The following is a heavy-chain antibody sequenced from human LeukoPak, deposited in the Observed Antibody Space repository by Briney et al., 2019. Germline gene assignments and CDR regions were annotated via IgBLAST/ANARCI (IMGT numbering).Heavy chain of an antibody. D-gene: IGHD3-22*01. Sequence: GSLRLSCAASGFTFSSYAMHWVRQAPGKGLEWVAVISYDGSNKYYADSVKGRFTISRDNSKNTLYLQMNSLRAEDTAVYYCARDHYYDSSGYRNWFGPWGQGTLVAVSS. J-gene: IGHJ5*02. CDR3: ARDHYYDSSGYRNWFGP. CDR2: ISYDGSNK. CDR1: GFTFSSYA. V-gene: IGHV3-30*04.